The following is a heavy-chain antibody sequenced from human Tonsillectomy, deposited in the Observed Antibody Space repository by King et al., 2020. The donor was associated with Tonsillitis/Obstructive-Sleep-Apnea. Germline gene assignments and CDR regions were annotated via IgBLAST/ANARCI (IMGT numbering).Heavy chain of an antibody. D-gene: IGHD5-18*01. CDR2: IYYSGSI. CDR1: GGSISSYY. J-gene: IGHJ4*02. V-gene: IGHV4-59*01. CDR3: ARGRGYNYGYYFDY. Sequence: QLQESGPGLVKPSETLSLTCTVSGGSISSYYWSWIRQPPGKGLEWIGYIYYSGSINYYPSLKSRVTISVDTSKNQFSLKLSSVTAADTAVYYCARGRGYNYGYYFDYWGQGTLVTVSS.